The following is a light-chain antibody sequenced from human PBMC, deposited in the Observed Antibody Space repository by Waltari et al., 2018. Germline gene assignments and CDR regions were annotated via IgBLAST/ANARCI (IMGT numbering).Light chain of an antibody. CDR1: NIGSKN. J-gene: IGLJ2*01. Sequence: SYVLTQPPSVSVAPGKTARITCGGSNIGSKNVNWYQQKPGQAPVLVIYYDSDRPSGFPGRFSGSNPGNTATRTISRVGAGNEADYYCQVWESYGDHLVVFGGGTNLTVV. V-gene: IGLV3-21*01. CDR2: YDS. CDR3: QVWESYGDHLVV.